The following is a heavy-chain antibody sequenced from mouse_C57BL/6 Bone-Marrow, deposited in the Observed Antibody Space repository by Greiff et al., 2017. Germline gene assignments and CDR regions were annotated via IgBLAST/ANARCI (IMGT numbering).Heavy chain of an antibody. V-gene: IGHV1-64*01. CDR2: IHPNSGST. CDR3: GRGEGGDGDMDY. Sequence: QVQLQQPGAELVKPGASVKLSCKASGYTFTSYWMHWVKQRPGQGLEWIGMIHPNSGSTNYNEKFKSKATLTVDKSSSTAYMQLSSLTSEDSAVYYCGRGEGGDGDMDYWGQGTSVTVSA. CDR1: GYTFTSYW. D-gene: IGHD3-3*01. J-gene: IGHJ4*01.